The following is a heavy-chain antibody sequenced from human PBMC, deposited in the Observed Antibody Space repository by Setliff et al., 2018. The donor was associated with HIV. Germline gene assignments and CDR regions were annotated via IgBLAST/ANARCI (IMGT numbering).Heavy chain of an antibody. J-gene: IGHJ6*02. CDR2: ISAYNGKT. Sequence: ASVKVSCKASGYSFSDYYIHWVRQAPGQGLEWMGWISAYNGKTNSAQKVQGRVTMTTDTSTSTAYMELGSLISDDTAVYYCARTRKSYPPAYGLDVWGQGTTVTVSS. CDR3: ARTRKSYPPAYGLDV. CDR1: GYSFSDYY. V-gene: IGHV1-18*04.